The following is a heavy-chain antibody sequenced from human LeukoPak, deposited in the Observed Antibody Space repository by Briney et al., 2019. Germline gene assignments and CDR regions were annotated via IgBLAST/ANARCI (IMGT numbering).Heavy chain of an antibody. CDR2: ISSSGSTI. V-gene: IGHV3-48*03. CDR1: GFPSRNYK. CDR3: ARDPAVAGSDDYFDY. J-gene: IGHJ4*02. D-gene: IGHD6-19*01. Sequence: GGPLSFPCPPPGFPSRNYKMTGAAQVPGRGLEGVSNISSSGSTIYYADSLKGRFTISRDNAKNSLYLQMNSLRAEDTAIYYCARDPAVAGSDDYFDYWGQGTLVTVSS.